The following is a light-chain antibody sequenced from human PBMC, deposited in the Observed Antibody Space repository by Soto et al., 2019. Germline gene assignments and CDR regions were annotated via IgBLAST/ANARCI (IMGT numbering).Light chain of an antibody. Sequence: EIVLTQSPGTLSLYPGERATLSCRASQSVSYTFLAWYQQKPGQAPRLLIHGAFSRATGIPDRFSGSGSGTDFTLTISTLEPEDFAVYYCQQRSNWPKTFGQGPKVDI. CDR1: QSVSYTF. J-gene: IGKJ1*01. V-gene: IGKV3D-20*02. CDR3: QQRSNWPKT. CDR2: GAF.